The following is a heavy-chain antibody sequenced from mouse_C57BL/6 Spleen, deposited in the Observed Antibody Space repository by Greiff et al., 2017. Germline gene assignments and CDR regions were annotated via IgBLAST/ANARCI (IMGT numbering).Heavy chain of an antibody. CDR3: ARRAQATEFAY. CDR2: ISGGGGNT. CDR1: GFTFSSYT. J-gene: IGHJ3*01. Sequence: EVKVVESGGGLVKPGGSLKLSCAASGFTFSSYTMSWVRQTPEKRLEWVATISGGGGNTYYPDSVKGRFTISRDNAKNTLYLQMSSLRSEDTALYYCARRAQATEFAYWGQGTLVTVSA. D-gene: IGHD3-2*02. V-gene: IGHV5-9*01.